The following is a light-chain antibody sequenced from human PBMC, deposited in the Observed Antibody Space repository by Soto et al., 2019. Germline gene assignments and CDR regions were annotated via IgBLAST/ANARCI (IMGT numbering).Light chain of an antibody. V-gene: IGKV1-9*01. CDR1: QAISSS. CDR2: AAS. CDR3: QHLNDYRYT. Sequence: DIQLTQSPSFLAASAGDRVTITCRASQAISSSLAWYQHNPGKAPKLLIYAASTLQNGVPSSFSGSGSGTDFTLTISSLQPEDFATYYCQHLNDYRYTFGQGTKVEIK. J-gene: IGKJ2*01.